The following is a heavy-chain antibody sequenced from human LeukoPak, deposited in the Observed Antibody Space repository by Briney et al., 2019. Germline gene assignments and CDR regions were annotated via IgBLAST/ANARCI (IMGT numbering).Heavy chain of an antibody. J-gene: IGHJ4*02. D-gene: IGHD6-19*01. CDR1: GGSISSGGYS. CDR3: ARASPSGLTFDY. V-gene: IGHV4-30-2*01. CDR2: IYHSGST. Sequence: SETLSLTCAVSGGSISSGGYSWSWIRQPPGKGLEWIGYIYHSGSTYYNPSLKSRVTISVDRSKNQFSLKLSSMTAADTAVYYCARASPSGLTFDYWGQGTLVTVSS.